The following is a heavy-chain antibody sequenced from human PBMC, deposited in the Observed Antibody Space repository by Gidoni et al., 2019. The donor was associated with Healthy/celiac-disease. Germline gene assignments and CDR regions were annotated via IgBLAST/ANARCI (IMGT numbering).Heavy chain of an antibody. Sequence: QVQLAESGGGVVQPGRSLRLSCAASGFTFSSYAMHWVRQAPGKGLEWVAVISYDGSNKYYADSVKGRFTISRDNSKNTLYLQMNSLRAEDTAVYYCASGDPGYCSGGSCPSIWGQGTLVTVSS. J-gene: IGHJ4*02. CDR1: GFTFSSYA. CDR2: ISYDGSNK. D-gene: IGHD2-15*01. V-gene: IGHV3-30*04. CDR3: ASGDPGYCSGGSCPSI.